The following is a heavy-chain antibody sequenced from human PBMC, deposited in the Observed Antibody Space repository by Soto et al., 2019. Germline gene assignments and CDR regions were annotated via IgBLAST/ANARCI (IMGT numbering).Heavy chain of an antibody. CDR2: TYYRSKWYN. V-gene: IGHV6-1*01. Sequence: SQTFSLTCAISGDSVSSNSAAWNWIRQSPSRGLEWLGRTYYRSKWYNDYAVSVKSRITINPDTSKNQFSLQLNSVTPEDTAVYYCARDRGRDSSGWTLGGAFDIWGQGTMVTVSS. D-gene: IGHD6-19*01. J-gene: IGHJ3*02. CDR1: GDSVSSNSAA. CDR3: ARDRGRDSSGWTLGGAFDI.